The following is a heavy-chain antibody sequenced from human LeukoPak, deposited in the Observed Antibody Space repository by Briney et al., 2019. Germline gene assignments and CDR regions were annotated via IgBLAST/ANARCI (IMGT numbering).Heavy chain of an antibody. V-gene: IGHV1-2*06. J-gene: IGHJ5*02. CDR2: INPNSGGT. CDR1: GYTFTGYY. Sequence: AASVKVSCKASGYTFTGYYMHWVRQAPGQGLEWMGRINPNSGGTNYAQKFQGRVTMTRDTSISTAYMELSRLRSDDTAVYYCARALPDIVVGNWFDPWGQGTLVTVSS. CDR3: ARALPDIVVGNWFDP. D-gene: IGHD2-2*01.